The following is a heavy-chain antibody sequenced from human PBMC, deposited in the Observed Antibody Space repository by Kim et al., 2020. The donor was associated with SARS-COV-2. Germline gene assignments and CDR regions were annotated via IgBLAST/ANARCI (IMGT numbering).Heavy chain of an antibody. CDR3: ANVLRSYGGNLNDAFDI. J-gene: IGHJ3*02. V-gene: IGHV3-30*02. Sequence: VKGRFTISRDNSKNTLYLQMNSLRAEDTAVYYCANVLRSYGGNLNDAFDIWGQGTMVTVSS. D-gene: IGHD2-21*02.